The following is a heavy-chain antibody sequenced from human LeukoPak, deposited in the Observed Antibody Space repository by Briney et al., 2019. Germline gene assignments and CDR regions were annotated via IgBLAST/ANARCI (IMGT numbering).Heavy chain of an antibody. CDR1: GFTVSSYG. Sequence: GGSLRLSCAASGFTVSSYGMHWVRQAPGKGLGWVAFIRYDGNNKYYADSVKGRFTISRDNSKNTLYLQMNSLRLDDTAVYYCAKDVVGQQWPENYWGQGTLVTVSS. J-gene: IGHJ4*02. CDR2: IRYDGNNK. D-gene: IGHD6-19*01. CDR3: AKDVVGQQWPENY. V-gene: IGHV3-30*02.